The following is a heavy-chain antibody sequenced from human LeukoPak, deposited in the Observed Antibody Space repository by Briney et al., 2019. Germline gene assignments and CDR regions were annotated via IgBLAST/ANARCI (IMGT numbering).Heavy chain of an antibody. Sequence: GGSLRLSCAASGFTISSDAMTWVRQAPGKGLEWVSAISVSNTFYADSVKGRFTISRDDSKKTLYLQMNSLRAEDTAVYYCAKRRSKNSGPFDYWGQGTLVTVSP. CDR1: GFTISSDA. CDR2: ISVSNT. V-gene: IGHV3-23*01. D-gene: IGHD4-11*01. CDR3: AKRRSKNSGPFDY. J-gene: IGHJ4*02.